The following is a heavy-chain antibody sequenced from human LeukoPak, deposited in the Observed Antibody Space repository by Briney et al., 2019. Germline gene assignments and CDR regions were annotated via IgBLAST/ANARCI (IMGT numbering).Heavy chain of an antibody. D-gene: IGHD2-15*01. Sequence: SETLSLTCTVSGGSISSGAYSWSWIRQPLGKGLEWIGYIYHGGSTYYNPSLKGRVTISVDRSKNQFSLKLNSVTAADTAVYYCASAVGFCSGGSCYSGAFDIWGQGTVVTVSS. V-gene: IGHV4-30-2*01. CDR2: IYHGGST. CDR1: GGSISSGAYS. J-gene: IGHJ3*02. CDR3: ASAVGFCSGGSCYSGAFDI.